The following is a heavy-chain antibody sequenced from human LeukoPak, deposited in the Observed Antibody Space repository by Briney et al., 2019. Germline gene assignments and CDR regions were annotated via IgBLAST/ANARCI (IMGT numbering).Heavy chain of an antibody. Sequence: GGSLRLSCAASGFNVNSNYMTWVRQAPGKGLEWVSVIYSGGSTDYVDSVKGRFTISRDNAKNSLYLQMNSLRAEDTAVYYCATYYDFWSGLTPFDYWGQGTLVTVSS. CDR1: GFNVNSNY. J-gene: IGHJ4*02. D-gene: IGHD3-3*01. V-gene: IGHV3-66*01. CDR3: ATYYDFWSGLTPFDY. CDR2: IYSGGST.